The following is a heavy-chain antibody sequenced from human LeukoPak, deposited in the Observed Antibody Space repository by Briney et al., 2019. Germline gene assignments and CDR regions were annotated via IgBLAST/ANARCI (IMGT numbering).Heavy chain of an antibody. V-gene: IGHV3-23*01. Sequence: RGSLRLSCAASGFTFSSYAMSWVRQAPGKGLEWVSAISGSGGSTYYADSVKGRFTISRDNSKNTLYLQMNSLRAEDTAVYYCAKVIAAAGVEYFQHWGQGTLVTVSS. J-gene: IGHJ1*01. CDR1: GFTFSSYA. D-gene: IGHD6-13*01. CDR2: ISGSGGST. CDR3: AKVIAAAGVEYFQH.